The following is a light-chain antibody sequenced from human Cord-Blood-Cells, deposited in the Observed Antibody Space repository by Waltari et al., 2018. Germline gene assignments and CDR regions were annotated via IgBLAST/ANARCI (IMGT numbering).Light chain of an antibody. V-gene: IGKV1-39*01. CDR2: AAS. J-gene: IGKJ1*01. CDR3: QQSYSTPLPP. Sequence: DIQMTQSPSSLSASVGDRVTITCRASQSISSYLNWYQQKPGKAPKLLIYAASSLQSGVPSRFSGSGSGTDFTLTISSLQPEDFATYYCQQSYSTPLPPFGQGTKVEIK. CDR1: QSISSY.